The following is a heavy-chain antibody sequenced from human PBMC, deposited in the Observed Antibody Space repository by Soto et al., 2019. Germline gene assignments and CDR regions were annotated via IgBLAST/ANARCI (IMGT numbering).Heavy chain of an antibody. CDR3: ARGWVVVAATKRGYYYYGMDV. J-gene: IGHJ6*02. Sequence: SVKVSCKASGGTFSSYAISWVRQAPGQGLEWMGGIIPIFGTANYAQKFQGRVTITADESTSTAYMELSSLRSEDTAVYYCARGWVVVAATKRGYYYYGMDVWGQGTTVTVS. CDR2: IIPIFGTA. CDR1: GGTFSSYA. V-gene: IGHV1-69*13. D-gene: IGHD2-15*01.